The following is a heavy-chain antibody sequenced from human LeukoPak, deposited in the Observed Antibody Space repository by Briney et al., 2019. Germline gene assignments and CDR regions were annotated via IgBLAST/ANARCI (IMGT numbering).Heavy chain of an antibody. CDR1: GYTFTSYG. J-gene: IGHJ4*02. Sequence: ASVKVSCKASGYTFTSYGISWVRQAPGQGLEWMGWISAYNGNTNYAQKLQGRVTMTTDTSTSTAYMELRSLRSDDTAVYYCARDCGGDCYWSFDYWGQGTLVTVSS. V-gene: IGHV1-18*01. D-gene: IGHD2-21*02. CDR3: ARDCGGDCYWSFDY. CDR2: ISAYNGNT.